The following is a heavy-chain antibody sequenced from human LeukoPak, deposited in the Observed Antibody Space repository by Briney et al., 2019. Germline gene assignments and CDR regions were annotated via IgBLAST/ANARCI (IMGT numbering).Heavy chain of an antibody. CDR1: GGSLSSSSYY. J-gene: IGHJ5*02. V-gene: IGHV4-39*07. D-gene: IGHD3-16*02. CDR2: IYYSGST. CDR3: AAMYYDYVWGSYRQPGLGYNWFDP. Sequence: SETLSLTCTVSGGSLSSSSYYWGWIRQPPGKGLEWIGSIYYSGSTYYNPSLKSRVTISVDTSKNQFSLKLSSVTAADTAVYYCAAMYYDYVWGSYRQPGLGYNWFDPWGQGTLVTVSS.